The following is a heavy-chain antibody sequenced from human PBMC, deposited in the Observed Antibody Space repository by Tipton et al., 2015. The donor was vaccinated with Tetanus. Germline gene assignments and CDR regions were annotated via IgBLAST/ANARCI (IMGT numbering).Heavy chain of an antibody. CDR1: GYTFTGYY. Sequence: QLVQSGAGVKKPGASVKVSCKASGYTFTGYYMYWVRQAPGQGLEWMGWIDPNSGGTVYAQKFQGRVTMTRDTSISTAYMELSSLRSDDTAVYYCARDRGNYIYYGMDVWGPGTTVTVS. D-gene: IGHD3-22*01. CDR3: ARDRGNYIYYGMDV. J-gene: IGHJ6*02. V-gene: IGHV1-2*02. CDR2: IDPNSGGT.